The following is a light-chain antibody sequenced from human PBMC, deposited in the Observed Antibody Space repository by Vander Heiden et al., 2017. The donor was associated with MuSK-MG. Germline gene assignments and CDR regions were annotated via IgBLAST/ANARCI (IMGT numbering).Light chain of an antibody. Sequence: QSALTPPASVSGSPGQSITISCTGTTRAVSGYNYVSWDQQHPGKAPKRMIYDVTNRPSGVSNRFSGSKSGNTASLTISGLQAEDEAEYYCSSYTRSSTWVFGGGTKLTVL. J-gene: IGLJ3*02. CDR2: DVT. CDR3: SSYTRSSTWV. CDR1: TRAVSGYNY. V-gene: IGLV2-14*01.